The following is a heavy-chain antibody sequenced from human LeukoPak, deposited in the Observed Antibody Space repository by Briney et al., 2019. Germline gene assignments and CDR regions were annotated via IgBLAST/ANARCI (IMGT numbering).Heavy chain of an antibody. Sequence: PSETLSLTCTVSGGSISNYYWSWIRQPPGKGLEWIGYIYYSGSGRTNYNPSLKSRVTISVDTSKNQFSLKLSSVTAADTAVYYCARYTSGWYELDYWGQGTLVTVSS. D-gene: IGHD6-19*01. CDR3: ARYTSGWYELDY. CDR2: IYYSGSGRT. CDR1: GGSISNYY. V-gene: IGHV4-59*01. J-gene: IGHJ4*02.